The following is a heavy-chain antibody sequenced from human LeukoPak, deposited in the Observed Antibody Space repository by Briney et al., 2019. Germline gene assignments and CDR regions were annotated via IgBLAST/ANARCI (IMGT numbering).Heavy chain of an antibody. CDR3: VRGGGSFDF. J-gene: IGHJ4*02. D-gene: IGHD3-16*01. CDR1: GFTFSGFW. CDR2: IKYDGSDK. V-gene: IGHV3-7*04. Sequence: PGGSLRLSCAASGFTFSGFWMSWVRQAPRKGLEGVANIKYDGSDKQYVDSGKGRFTVSRDNANNSLYLQMNSLRAEDTAVYYCVRGGGSFDFWGQGTLVTVSS.